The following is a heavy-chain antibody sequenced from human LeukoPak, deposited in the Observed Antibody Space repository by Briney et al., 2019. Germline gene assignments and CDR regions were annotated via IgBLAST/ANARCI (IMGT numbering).Heavy chain of an antibody. J-gene: IGHJ4*02. CDR2: IIPILGIA. CDR1: GYTFTGYY. D-gene: IGHD2-2*01. V-gene: IGHV1-69*10. Sequence: GASVKVSCKASGYTFTGYYMHWVRQAPGQGLEWMGRIIPILGIANYAQKFQGRVTITADKSTSTAYMELSSLRSEDTAVYYCARDREFVHQLPRNYFDYWGQGTLVTVSS. CDR3: ARDREFVHQLPRNYFDY.